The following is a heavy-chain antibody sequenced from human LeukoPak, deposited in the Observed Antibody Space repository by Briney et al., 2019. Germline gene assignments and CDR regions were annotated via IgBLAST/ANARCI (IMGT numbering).Heavy chain of an antibody. CDR2: ISWNSGSI. CDR1: GLTFDGYA. D-gene: IGHD3-3*01. J-gene: IGHJ2*01. CDR3: AKEISVGSSYQGWYFDL. Sequence: GGSLRLSCAASGLTFDGYAMHWVRQAPGKGLGWVSGISWNSGSIGYADSVKGRFTISRDNAKNSLYLQMNSLRADDTALYYCAKEISVGSSYQGWYFDLWGRGTLVTVSS. V-gene: IGHV3-9*01.